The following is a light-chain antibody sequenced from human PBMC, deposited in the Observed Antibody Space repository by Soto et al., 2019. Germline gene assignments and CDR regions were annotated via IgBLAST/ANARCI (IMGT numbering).Light chain of an antibody. CDR3: QQNYSTPRET. V-gene: IGKV1-39*01. Sequence: DIQMTQSPSSLSASVGDRVTITCRASQSISSYLNWYQQKPGKAPMLLIYAASSVQSGVPSRFRGSGSGTDFNPTISTLQPKDFANYDGQQNYSTPRETCGPGTIVDIK. CDR1: QSISSY. J-gene: IGKJ3*01. CDR2: AAS.